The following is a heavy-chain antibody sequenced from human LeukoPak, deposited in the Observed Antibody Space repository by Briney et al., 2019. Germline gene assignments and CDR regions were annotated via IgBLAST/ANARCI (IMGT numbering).Heavy chain of an antibody. CDR2: ISSSGSTI. J-gene: IGHJ4*02. CDR3: ARDPYSGYEYFDY. V-gene: IGHV3-48*03. CDR1: GFTFSSYE. Sequence: GGSLRLSCAASGFTFSSYEMNWVRQAPGTGLEWVSYISSSGSTIYYADSVKGRFTISRDNAKNSLYLRMNSLRAEDTAVYYCARDPYSGYEYFDYWGQGTLVTVSS. D-gene: IGHD5-12*01.